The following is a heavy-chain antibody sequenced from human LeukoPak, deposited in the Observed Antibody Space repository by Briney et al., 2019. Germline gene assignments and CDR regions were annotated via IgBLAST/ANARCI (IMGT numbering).Heavy chain of an antibody. D-gene: IGHD3-3*01. V-gene: IGHV4-59*01. CDR1: GGSISSYY. CDR2: IYYSGST. J-gene: IGHJ5*02. CDR3: ASGVYYDFWSGYYPAYWFDP. Sequence: SETLSLTCTVSGGSISSYYWSWIRQPPGKGLEWIGYIYYSGSTNYNPSLKSRVTISVDTSKNQFSLKLSSVTAADTAVYYCASGVYYDFWSGYYPAYWFDPWGQGTLVTVSS.